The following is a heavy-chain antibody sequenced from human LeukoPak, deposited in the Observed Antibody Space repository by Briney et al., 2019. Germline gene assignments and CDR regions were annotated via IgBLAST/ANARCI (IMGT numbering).Heavy chain of an antibody. Sequence: SETLSLTCTVSGGSISSYYWSWIRQPPGKGLEWIGYIYYSGSTNYNPSLKSRVTISVDTSKNQFSLKLSSVTAADTAVYYCARGSGSYPPRAFDIWGQGTMVTVSS. CDR1: GGSISSYY. J-gene: IGHJ3*02. D-gene: IGHD1-26*01. CDR2: IYYSGST. V-gene: IGHV4-59*01. CDR3: ARGSGSYPPRAFDI.